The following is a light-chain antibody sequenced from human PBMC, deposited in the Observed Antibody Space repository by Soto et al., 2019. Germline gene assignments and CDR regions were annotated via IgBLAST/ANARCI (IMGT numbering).Light chain of an antibody. CDR3: SSYAGSNNV. J-gene: IGLJ1*01. CDR2: EVS. Sequence: QSVLTQPPSASGSPGQSVTISCPGASSDVGGYNYVSWYQQHPRPAPKLMIYEVSKRPSGVPDRFSGSKSGNTASLTVSGLQAEDEADYYCSSYAGSNNVFGTVTKVTGL. CDR1: SSDVGGYNY. V-gene: IGLV2-8*01.